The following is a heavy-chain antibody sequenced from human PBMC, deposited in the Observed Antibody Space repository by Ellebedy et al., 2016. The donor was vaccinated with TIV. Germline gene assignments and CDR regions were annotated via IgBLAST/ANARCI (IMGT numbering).Heavy chain of an antibody. CDR3: VKNRARLDH. CDR2: IRNSGGST. V-gene: IGHV3-23*01. CDR1: GFTFFSYA. J-gene: IGHJ4*02. D-gene: IGHD2/OR15-2a*01. Sequence: GESLKISCAASGFTFFSYAMNWVRQAPGKGLEWVSSIRNSGGSTHYADSVKDRFTISRDNSKNTLYLQMNSLRAEDTAIYYSVKNRARLDHWGQGALVTVSS.